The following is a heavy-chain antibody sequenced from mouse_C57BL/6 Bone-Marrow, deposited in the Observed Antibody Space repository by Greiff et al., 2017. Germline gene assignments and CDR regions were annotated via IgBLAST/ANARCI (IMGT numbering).Heavy chain of an antibody. V-gene: IGHV1-69*01. J-gene: IGHJ3*01. CDR1: GYTFTSYW. CDR3: AREGGDSSGYPAWFAY. CDR2: IDPSDSYT. D-gene: IGHD3-2*02. Sequence: QVQLQQPGAELVMPGASVKLSCKASGYTFTSYWMHWVKQRLGQGLEWIGEIDPSDSYTNYNQKFKGKSTLTVDKSSSTAYMQLSSLTSEDSAVDYCAREGGDSSGYPAWFAYWGQGTLVTVSA.